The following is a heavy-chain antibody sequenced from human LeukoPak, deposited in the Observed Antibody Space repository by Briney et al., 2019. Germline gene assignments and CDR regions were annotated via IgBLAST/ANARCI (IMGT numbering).Heavy chain of an antibody. CDR1: GGSFGGYY. D-gene: IGHD2-15*01. CDR3: TRGAPKYCSGGSCGLDY. CDR2: INHSGST. J-gene: IGHJ4*02. V-gene: IGHV4-34*01. Sequence: SETLSLTCAVYGGSFGGYYWSWIRQPPGKGLEWIGEINHSGSTNYNPSLKSRVTISVDTSKNQFSLKLSSVTAADTAVYYCTRGAPKYCSGGSCGLDYWGQGTLVTVSS.